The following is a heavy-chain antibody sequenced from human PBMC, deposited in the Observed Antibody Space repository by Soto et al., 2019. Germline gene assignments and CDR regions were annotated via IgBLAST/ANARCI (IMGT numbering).Heavy chain of an antibody. D-gene: IGHD2-15*01. J-gene: IGHJ4*02. CDR2: VNGDGTST. V-gene: IGHV3-74*01. CDR1: GFTFSNSW. CDR3: ASEIFY. Sequence: EVQLVESGGGLIQPGGSLRLSCAASGFTFSNSWMHWVRQAPGKGLVWVSRVNGDGTSTSYADSVKGRFSISRDNAKNTLYLQMNSLRVEDTAVYYCASEIFYWGQGTLVTVSS.